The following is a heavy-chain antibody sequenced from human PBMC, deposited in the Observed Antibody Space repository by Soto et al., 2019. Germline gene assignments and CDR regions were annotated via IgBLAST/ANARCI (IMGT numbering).Heavy chain of an antibody. CDR2: ISGSGDST. CDR1: GFTFSSYA. Sequence: GGSLRLSCAASGFTFSSYAMSWVRQAPGKGLEWVSGISGSGDSTYYADSVKGRFTISRDNSKNTLYLQMNSLRAEDTAVYYCAKDLYSSGWYADYWGQGTLGTVSS. CDR3: AKDLYSSGWYADY. V-gene: IGHV3-23*01. D-gene: IGHD6-19*01. J-gene: IGHJ4*02.